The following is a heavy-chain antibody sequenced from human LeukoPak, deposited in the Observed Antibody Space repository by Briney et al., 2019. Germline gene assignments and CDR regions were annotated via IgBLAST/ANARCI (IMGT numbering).Heavy chain of an antibody. V-gene: IGHV5-51*01. J-gene: IGHJ5*02. Sequence: GESLKISCKGSGYSFTSYWIGWVRQMPGKGLEWMGIIYPGDSDTRYSPSFQGQVTISADKSISTAYLQWSSLKASDTPMYYCAKNAYTSSWIGCFDPWGQGTLVPASS. CDR1: GYSFTSYW. CDR2: IYPGDSDT. CDR3: AKNAYTSSWIGCFDP. D-gene: IGHD6-13*01.